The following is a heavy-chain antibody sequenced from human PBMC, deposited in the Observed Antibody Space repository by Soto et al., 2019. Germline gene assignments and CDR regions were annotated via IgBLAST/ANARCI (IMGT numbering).Heavy chain of an antibody. CDR1: GGTFSSYA. J-gene: IGHJ3*02. CDR2: INPIIGKT. D-gene: IGHD1-1*01. CDR3: AKYWNDAFDI. V-gene: IGHV1-69*10. Sequence: EASVKVSCKASGGTFSSYAINWVRQAPGQGLEWMGWINPIIGKTNYSQKFQGRLTLTRDTPGNTAYLELNSLISEDTAVYYCAKYWNDAFDIWGQGTMVTVSS.